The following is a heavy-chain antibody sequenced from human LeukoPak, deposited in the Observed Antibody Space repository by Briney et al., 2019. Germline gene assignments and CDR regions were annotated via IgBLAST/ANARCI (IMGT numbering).Heavy chain of an antibody. CDR2: IYPGDSDT. D-gene: IGHD3-10*01. CDR3: ARLVRGVITRLHNWFDP. V-gene: IGHV5-51*01. Sequence: GESLKISCKGSGYSFTSYWIGWVRQMPGKGLEWMGIIYPGDSDTRYSPSFQGQVTISADKSISTAYLQWSSLKASDTAMYYCARLVRGVITRLHNWFDPWGQGILVTVSS. CDR1: GYSFTSYW. J-gene: IGHJ5*02.